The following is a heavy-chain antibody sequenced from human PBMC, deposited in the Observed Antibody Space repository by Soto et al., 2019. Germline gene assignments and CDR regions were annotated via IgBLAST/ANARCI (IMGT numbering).Heavy chain of an antibody. CDR1: GYTFTGYY. D-gene: IGHD3-3*01. Sequence: GASVKVSCKDSGYTFTGYYMHWVRQAPGQGLEWMGWINPNSGGTNYAQKFQGWVTMTRDTSISTAYMELSRLRSEDTAVYYCARVLPNVYDFWSGTDNEYYYGMDVWGQGTTVTVAS. CDR3: ARVLPNVYDFWSGTDNEYYYGMDV. J-gene: IGHJ6*02. V-gene: IGHV1-2*04. CDR2: INPNSGGT.